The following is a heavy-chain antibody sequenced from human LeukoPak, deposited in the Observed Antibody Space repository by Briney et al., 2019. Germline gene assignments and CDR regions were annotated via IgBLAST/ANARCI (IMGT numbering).Heavy chain of an antibody. Sequence: SVKVSCKASGGTFSSYAISWVRQAPGQGLEWMGGIIPIFGTANYAQKFQGRVTITADESTSTAYMELSSLRSEDTAVYYRARGGVVPRRHSFYYYYGMDVWGQGTTVTVSS. CDR1: GGTFSSYA. CDR2: IIPIFGTA. D-gene: IGHD3-3*01. V-gene: IGHV1-69*13. J-gene: IGHJ6*02. CDR3: ARGGVVPRRHSFYYYYGMDV.